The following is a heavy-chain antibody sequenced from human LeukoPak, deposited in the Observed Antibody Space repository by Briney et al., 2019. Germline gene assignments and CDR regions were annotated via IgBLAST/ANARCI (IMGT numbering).Heavy chain of an antibody. V-gene: IGHV3-74*01. J-gene: IGHJ4*02. CDR3: ARDEQHLVPFDY. D-gene: IGHD6-13*01. Sequence: GGSLRLSCVASGFTFSSYWMHWVRQAPGKGLVWVSRIDSHGSTTSYADSVKGRFTISRDNAKNTLYLQMNSLRAEDTAVYYCARDEQHLVPFDYWGQGTLVTVSS. CDR1: GFTFSSYW. CDR2: IDSHGSTT.